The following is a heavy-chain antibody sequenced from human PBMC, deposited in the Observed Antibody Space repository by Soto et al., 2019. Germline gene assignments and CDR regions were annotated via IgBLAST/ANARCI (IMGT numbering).Heavy chain of an antibody. D-gene: IGHD3-3*01. CDR1: GYTFTSYD. CDR2: MNPNSGNT. J-gene: IGHJ5*02. V-gene: IGHV1-8*01. CDR3: ARGRRLEWLNWFDP. Sequence: SSVKVSCKASGYTFTSYDINWVRQATGQGLEWMGWMNPNSGNTGYAQKFQGRVTMTRNTSISTAYMELSSLRSEDTAVYYCARGRRLEWLNWFDPWGQGTLVTVSS.